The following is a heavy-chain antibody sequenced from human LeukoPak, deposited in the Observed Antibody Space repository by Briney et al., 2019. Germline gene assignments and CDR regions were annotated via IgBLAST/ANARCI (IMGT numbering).Heavy chain of an antibody. D-gene: IGHD5-12*01. V-gene: IGHV3-7*01. CDR1: GFTFSSYW. J-gene: IGHJ4*02. CDR2: IKQDGSEK. Sequence: PGGSLRLSCAASGFTFSSYWMSRVRQAPGKGLEWVANIKQDGSEKYYVDSVKGRFTISRDNAKNSLYLQMNSLRAEDTAVYYCAREYSGYDLGYWGQGTLVTVSS. CDR3: AREYSGYDLGY.